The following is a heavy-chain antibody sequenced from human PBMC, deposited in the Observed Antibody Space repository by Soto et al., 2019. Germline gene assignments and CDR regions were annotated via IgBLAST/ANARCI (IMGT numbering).Heavy chain of an antibody. J-gene: IGHJ4*02. Sequence: PSETLSLTCTVSGGSISSYYWSWIRQPPGKGLEWIGYIYYSGSTNYNPSLKSRVTISVDTSKNQFSLKLSSVTAADTAVYYCAPVSTPYGSGWYAFDYWGQKTLVTVSS. CDR2: IYYSGST. CDR1: GGSISSYY. CDR3: APVSTPYGSGWYAFDY. D-gene: IGHD6-19*01. V-gene: IGHV4-59*01.